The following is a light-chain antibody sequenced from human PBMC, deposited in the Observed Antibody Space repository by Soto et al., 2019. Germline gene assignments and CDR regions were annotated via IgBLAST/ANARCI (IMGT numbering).Light chain of an antibody. CDR2: AAS. V-gene: IGKV1-39*01. CDR1: QSISSY. J-gene: IGKJ1*01. Sequence: DIQMTQSPSSLSASVGDRVTITCRASQSISSYLNWYQQKPGKAPKLLIYAASSLQSGVPSRLSGSGSGTDFTLIISSLQPEDFATYYCQQSYSTYWTFGQGTKVDIK. CDR3: QQSYSTYWT.